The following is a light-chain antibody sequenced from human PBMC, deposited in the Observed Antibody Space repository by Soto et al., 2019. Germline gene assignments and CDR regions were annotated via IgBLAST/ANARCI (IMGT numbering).Light chain of an antibody. CDR3: QHYNNWPPVA. CDR2: GAS. Sequence: EMVMTQSPATLSVSPGERASLSCRASQSVSSNLAWYQQKSGQAPRLLIYGASTRATGIPARFSGSGSGTEFTLNISSLQSEDFAVYYCQHYNNWPPVAFGPGTKVDIK. V-gene: IGKV3-15*01. J-gene: IGKJ3*01. CDR1: QSVSSN.